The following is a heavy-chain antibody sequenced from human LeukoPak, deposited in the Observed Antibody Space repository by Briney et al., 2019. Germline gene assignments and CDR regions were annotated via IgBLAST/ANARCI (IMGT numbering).Heavy chain of an antibody. D-gene: IGHD5-24*01. CDR1: GFTFSRYW. Sequence: GGSLRLSCAASGFTFSRYWMSWVRQVPRKGLEWVANIKQDGSKKSYVDSVKGRFTISRDNAKNSLYLQMNSLRAEDTAIYYCTRVGYIDEGIDYWGQGTLVTVSS. V-gene: IGHV3-7*04. J-gene: IGHJ4*02. CDR2: IKQDGSKK. CDR3: TRVGYIDEGIDY.